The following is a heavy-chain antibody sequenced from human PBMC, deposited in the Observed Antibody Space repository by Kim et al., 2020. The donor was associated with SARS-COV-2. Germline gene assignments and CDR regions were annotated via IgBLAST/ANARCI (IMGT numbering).Heavy chain of an antibody. Sequence: ASVKVSCKASGYTFTSYAMHWVRQAPGQRLEWMGWIHAGNGNTKYSQKFQGRVTITRATSASTAYMELSSLRSEDTAVYYCARDHRSCRSTTCYGEAIDYWGQGTLVTVSS. V-gene: IGHV1-3*01. CDR3: ARDHRSCRSTTCYGEAIDY. D-gene: IGHD2-2*01. J-gene: IGHJ4*02. CDR1: GYTFTSYA. CDR2: IHAGNGNT.